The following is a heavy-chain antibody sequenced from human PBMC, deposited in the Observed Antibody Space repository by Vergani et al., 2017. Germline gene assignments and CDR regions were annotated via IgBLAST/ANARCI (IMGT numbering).Heavy chain of an antibody. CDR2: IYTSGST. CDR1: GGSISSYY. D-gene: IGHD6-13*01. J-gene: IGHJ6*02. Sequence: QVQLQESGPGLVKPSETLSLTCTVSGGSISSYYWSWIRQPAGKGLEWIGRIYTSGSTNYNPSLKSRVTMSVDTSKNQFSLKLSSVTAADTDVYYCARGIAAADTYYYYGMDVWGQGTTVTVSS. CDR3: ARGIAAADTYYYYGMDV. V-gene: IGHV4-4*07.